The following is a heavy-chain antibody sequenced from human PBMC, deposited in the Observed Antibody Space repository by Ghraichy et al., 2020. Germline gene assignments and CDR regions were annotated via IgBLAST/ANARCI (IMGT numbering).Heavy chain of an antibody. CDR2: IYYTGST. V-gene: IGHV4-39*07. CDR3: ARHSSNSNGWYRDYFDY. CDR1: GGSISRSSDH. D-gene: IGHD6-19*01. J-gene: IGHJ4*02. Sequence: SETLSLTCIVSGGSISRSSDHWGWIRQPPGKGLEWIGSIYYTGSTYYNPSLKSRVTISVDTSKNQFSLKLSSVTAADTAVYFCARHSSNSNGWYRDYFDYWGQGTLVTVSS.